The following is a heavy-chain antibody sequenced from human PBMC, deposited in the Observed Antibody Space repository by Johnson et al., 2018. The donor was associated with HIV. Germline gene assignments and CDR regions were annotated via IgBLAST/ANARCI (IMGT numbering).Heavy chain of an antibody. J-gene: IGHJ3*02. V-gene: IGHV3-23*04. CDR3: AKALAVATLLNAFDI. Sequence: VQLVESGGGVVRPGGSLRLSCAASGLTLSSYVMHWVRQAPGKGLEWVSAISGSGGSTYYADSVKGRFTISRDNSKNTLYLQMNSLRAEDTAVYYCAKALAVATLLNAFDIWGQGTMVTVSS. CDR2: ISGSGGST. CDR1: GLTLSSYV. D-gene: IGHD6-19*01.